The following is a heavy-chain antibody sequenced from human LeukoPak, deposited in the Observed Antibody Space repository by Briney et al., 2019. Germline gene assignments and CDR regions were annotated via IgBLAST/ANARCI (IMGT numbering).Heavy chain of an antibody. V-gene: IGHV3-74*01. CDR2: INSDGTTT. J-gene: IGHJ4*02. Sequence: PGGSLRLSCGASVSAFSPYWMHWGRQAPGKGLVWVSRINSDGTTTNFADSVKGRFTISRDNAKNTVYLQMNSLRAEDTAIYYCTRDHTLTWGGRSDYWGQGTLVTVSS. CDR1: VSAFSPYW. D-gene: IGHD7-27*01. CDR3: TRDHTLTWGGRSDY.